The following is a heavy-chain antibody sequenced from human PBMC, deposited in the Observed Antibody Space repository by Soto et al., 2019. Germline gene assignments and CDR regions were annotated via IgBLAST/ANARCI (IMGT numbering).Heavy chain of an antibody. Sequence: GGSLRLSCAASGFTFSSYSMNWVRQAPGKGLEWVSSISSSSSYIYYADSVKGRFTISRDNAKNSLYLQMNSLRAEDTAVYYCARDLSITGGLPLVFDYWGQGTLVTVSS. V-gene: IGHV3-21*01. J-gene: IGHJ4*02. CDR1: GFTFSSYS. D-gene: IGHD7-27*01. CDR2: ISSSSSYI. CDR3: ARDLSITGGLPLVFDY.